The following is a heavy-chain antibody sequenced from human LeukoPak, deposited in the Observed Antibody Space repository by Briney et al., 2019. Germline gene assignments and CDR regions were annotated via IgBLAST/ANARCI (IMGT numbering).Heavy chain of an antibody. CDR3: ARVRGPQGSGSYRIY. CDR2: INPNSGGT. D-gene: IGHD3-10*01. V-gene: IGHV1-2*02. J-gene: IGHJ4*02. Sequence: ASVKVSCKASGYTFTGYYMQWVRQAPGQGLEWMGWINPNSGGTNYAQKFQGRVTMTRDTSISTAYMELSRLRSDDTAVYYCARVRGPQGSGSYRIYWGQGTLVTVSS. CDR1: GYTFTGYY.